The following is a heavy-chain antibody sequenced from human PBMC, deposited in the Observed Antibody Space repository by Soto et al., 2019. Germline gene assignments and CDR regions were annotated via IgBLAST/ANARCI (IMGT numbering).Heavy chain of an antibody. J-gene: IGHJ6*02. Sequence: SETLSLTCTVSGGSISSYYWSWIRQPPGKGLEWIGYIYYSGSTNYNPSLKSRVTISVDTSKNQFSLKLSSVTAADTAVYYCASSSGAANEYYYYGMDVWGQGTTVTVSS. CDR2: IYYSGST. D-gene: IGHD2-15*01. V-gene: IGHV4-59*01. CDR1: GGSISSYY. CDR3: ASSSGAANEYYYYGMDV.